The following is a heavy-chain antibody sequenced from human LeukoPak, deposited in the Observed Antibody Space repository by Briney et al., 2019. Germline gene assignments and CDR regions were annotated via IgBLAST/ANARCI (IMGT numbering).Heavy chain of an antibody. V-gene: IGHV4-59*01. CDR3: AGSIGAVAGPFDY. CDR1: GGSISSYY. J-gene: IGHJ4*02. CDR2: IYYSGST. Sequence: KASETLSLTCAVYGGSISSYYWSWIRQPPGKGLEWIGYIYYSGSTNYNPSLKSRVTISVDTSKNQFSLKLSSVTAADTAVYYCAGSIGAVAGPFDYWGQGTLVAVSS. D-gene: IGHD6-19*01.